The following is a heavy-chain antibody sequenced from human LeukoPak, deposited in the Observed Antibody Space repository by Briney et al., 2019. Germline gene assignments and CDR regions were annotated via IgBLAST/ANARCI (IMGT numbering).Heavy chain of an antibody. D-gene: IGHD3-22*01. CDR3: ARDYKRDSSGYYGYYFDY. Sequence: GGSLRLSCAASGFTFSSYAMSWVRQAPGKGLEWVSAISGSGGSTYYADSVKGRFTISRDNAKNSLYLQMNSLRAEDTAVYYCARDYKRDSSGYYGYYFDYWGQGTLVTVSS. J-gene: IGHJ4*02. CDR2: ISGSGGST. CDR1: GFTFSSYA. V-gene: IGHV3-23*01.